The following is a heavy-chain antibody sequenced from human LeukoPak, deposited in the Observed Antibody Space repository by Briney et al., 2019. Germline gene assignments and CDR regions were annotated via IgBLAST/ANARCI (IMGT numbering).Heavy chain of an antibody. CDR1: GFTFSSYS. CDR3: TSHTGTGDAFRPFHI. D-gene: IGHD2-21*02. J-gene: IGHJ3*02. Sequence: GGSLRLSCAASGFTFSSYSMNWVRQAPGKGLEWVSFINSRSSTIYYADSVKGRFTISRDNAKNSLYLQMNSLRAEDTAVYYCTSHTGTGDAFRPFHIWGQGTMVTVSS. CDR2: INSRSSTI. V-gene: IGHV3-48*04.